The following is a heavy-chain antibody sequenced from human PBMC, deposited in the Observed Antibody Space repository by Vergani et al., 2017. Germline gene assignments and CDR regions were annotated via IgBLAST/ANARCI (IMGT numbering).Heavy chain of an antibody. CDR1: GGSITYGAFY. J-gene: IGHJ5*02. CDR2: IYYSENK. Sequence: QLQLQESGPGLVKPSETLSLTCTVSGGSITYGAFYWGWIRQSPGKGLEWIGSIYYSENKFYIPSLESRVTLSIDTTKNQFSLKLKSVTAADTAVYYCARCFRDEGMIYGGTVENWFDPWGQGTQVTVSS. D-gene: IGHD3-22*01. CDR3: ARCFRDEGMIYGGTVENWFDP. V-gene: IGHV4-39*01.